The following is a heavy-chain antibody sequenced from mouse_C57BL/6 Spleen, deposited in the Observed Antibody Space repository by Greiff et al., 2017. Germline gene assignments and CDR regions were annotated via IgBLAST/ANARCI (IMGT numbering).Heavy chain of an antibody. CDR3: ARRHWERYFDY. J-gene: IGHJ2*01. CDR2: ISSGSSTI. V-gene: IGHV5-17*01. D-gene: IGHD4-1*01. CDR1: GFTFSDSG. Sequence: EVQGVESGGGLVKPGGSLKLSCAASGFTFSDSGMNWVRQAPEKGLEWVAYISSGSSTIYYADTVKGRFTISRDNSKNTLFLQLPSLRSEDTAIYYCARRHWERYFDYWGQGTTLTFSS.